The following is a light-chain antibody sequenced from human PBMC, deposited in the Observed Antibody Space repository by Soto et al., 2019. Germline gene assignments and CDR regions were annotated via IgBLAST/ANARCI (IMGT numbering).Light chain of an antibody. V-gene: IGKV3-20*01. CDR1: QSVSSSY. Sequence: EIVLTQAAGTLSLSPGERATLSCRASQSVSSSYLAWYQQKPGQAPRLLIYGASSRATGIPDRFSGSGSGTDFTLTISRLEPEDFAVYYCQQYGSPTWTFGQGTKVDIK. J-gene: IGKJ1*01. CDR2: GAS. CDR3: QQYGSPTWT.